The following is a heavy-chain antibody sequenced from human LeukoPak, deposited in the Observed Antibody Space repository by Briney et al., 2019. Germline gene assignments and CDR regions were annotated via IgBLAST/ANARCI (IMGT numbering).Heavy chain of an antibody. D-gene: IGHD6-13*01. CDR1: GYTFTGYY. Sequence: ASVKVSCKASGYTFTGYYMHWVRQAPGQGLEWMGWINPNSGGTIYAQKFQGRVTMTRDTSISTAYMELSRLRSDDTAVYYCARDQQQLTPFDYWGQGTLVTVSS. CDR2: INPNSGGT. J-gene: IGHJ4*02. V-gene: IGHV1-2*02. CDR3: ARDQQQLTPFDY.